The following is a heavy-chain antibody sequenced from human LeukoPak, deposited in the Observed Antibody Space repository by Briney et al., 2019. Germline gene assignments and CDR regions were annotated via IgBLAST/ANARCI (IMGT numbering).Heavy chain of an antibody. V-gene: IGHV4-31*03. J-gene: IGHJ3*02. CDR1: GGSISSGGYS. Sequence: PSQTLSLTCTVSGGSISSGGYSWSWIRQHLGEGLEWIGYIYYSGSTNYNPSLKSRVTISVDTSKNQFSLKLSSVTAADTAVYYCAGGYTGSSAFDIWGQGTMVTVSS. CDR2: IYYSGST. D-gene: IGHD3-16*02. CDR3: AGGYTGSSAFDI.